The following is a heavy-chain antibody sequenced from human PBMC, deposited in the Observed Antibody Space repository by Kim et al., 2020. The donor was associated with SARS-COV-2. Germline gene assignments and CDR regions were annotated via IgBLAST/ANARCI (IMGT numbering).Heavy chain of an antibody. CDR3: AKGRGELPYFDY. CDR1: GFTFSSYA. D-gene: IGHD1-26*01. J-gene: IGHJ4*02. V-gene: IGHV3-23*01. Sequence: GGSLRLSCAASGFTFSSYAMSWVRQAPGKGLEWVSAISGSGGSTYYADSVKGRFTISRDNSKNTLYLQMNSLRAEDTAVSYCAKGRGELPYFDYWGQGTLVTVSS. CDR2: ISGSGGST.